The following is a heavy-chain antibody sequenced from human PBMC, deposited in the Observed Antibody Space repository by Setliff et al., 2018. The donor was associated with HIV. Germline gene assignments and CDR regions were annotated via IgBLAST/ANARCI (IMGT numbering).Heavy chain of an antibody. CDR1: GYIFIRCY. CDR2: INPHTGVT. V-gene: IGHV1-2*02. CDR3: ARDVRDGFEEWFSTLDDGMDV. J-gene: IGHJ6*02. Sequence: ASVKVSCKTSGYIFIRCYIFWVRQAPGQGLEWMGNINPHTGVTRYAEKFQGRVTMTRDTSISTIYMELSRLRSDDTAVYYCARDVRDGFEEWFSTLDDGMDVWGQGTTVTVSS. D-gene: IGHD3-3*01.